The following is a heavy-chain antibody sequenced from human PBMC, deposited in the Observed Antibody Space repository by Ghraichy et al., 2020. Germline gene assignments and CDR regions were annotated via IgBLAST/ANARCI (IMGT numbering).Heavy chain of an antibody. CDR1: GGSISSYY. D-gene: IGHD6-6*01. CDR2: IYTSGST. CDR3: AVERVIELVDSYFDY. Sequence: SQTLSLTCTVSGGSISSYYWSWIRQPAGKGLEWIGRIYTSGSTNYNPSLKSRVTMSVDTSKNQFSLKLSSVTAADTAVYYCAVERVIELVDSYFDYWGQGTLVTVSS. J-gene: IGHJ4*02. V-gene: IGHV4-4*07.